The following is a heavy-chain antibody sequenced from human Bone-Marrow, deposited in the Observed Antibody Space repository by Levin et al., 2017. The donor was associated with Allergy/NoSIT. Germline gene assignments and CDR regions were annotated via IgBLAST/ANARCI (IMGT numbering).Heavy chain of an antibody. CDR3: ARGVWIVGVGVTRFDN. Sequence: ASVKVSCKASGDTLTRYYMQWVRQAPGQGLEWLGIINPTGGTTTYVKKFQDRLTVTRDTSTSTVYMELSSLTSEDTAVYYCARGVWIVGVGVTRFDNWGQGTPVTVSS. D-gene: IGHD2-15*01. V-gene: IGHV1-46*01. CDR1: GDTLTRYY. J-gene: IGHJ4*02. CDR2: INPTGGTT.